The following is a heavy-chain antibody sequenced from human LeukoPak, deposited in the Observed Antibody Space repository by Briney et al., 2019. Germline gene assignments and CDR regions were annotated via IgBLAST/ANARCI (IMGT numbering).Heavy chain of an antibody. D-gene: IGHD2-2*01. J-gene: IGHJ3*02. CDR1: GGTFSSYA. CDR2: IIPIFGTA. Sequence: SVKVSCKASGGTFSSYAISWVRQAPGQGLEWMGGIIPIFGTANYAQKFQGRVTITADKSTSTAYMELSSLRSEDTAVYYCAREARTSPDAFDIWGQGTMVTISS. V-gene: IGHV1-69*06. CDR3: AREARTSPDAFDI.